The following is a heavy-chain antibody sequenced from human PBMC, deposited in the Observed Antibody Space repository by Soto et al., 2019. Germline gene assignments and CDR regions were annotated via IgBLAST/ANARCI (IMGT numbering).Heavy chain of an antibody. Sequence: ASVKVSCKASGYTFTSYAMHWVRQAPGQRLEWMGWISAYNGNTNYAQKLQGRVTMTTDTSTSTAYMELRSLRSDDTAVYYCARSGYSDWFDPWGQGTLVTVSS. J-gene: IGHJ5*02. CDR1: GYTFTSYA. CDR2: ISAYNGNT. V-gene: IGHV1-18*01. D-gene: IGHD5-18*01. CDR3: ARSGYSDWFDP.